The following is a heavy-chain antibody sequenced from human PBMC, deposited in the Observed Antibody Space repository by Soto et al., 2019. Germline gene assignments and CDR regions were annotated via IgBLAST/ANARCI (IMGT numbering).Heavy chain of an antibody. Sequence: PSETLSLTCAVYGGSFSGYYWTWIRQPPGTGLEWIGEINHSGSTNYNPSLKSRVTISVDTSKNQFSLKLTSVTAADTAVYYCARETYGDYVDYFDPWGKGTLVSVCS. CDR1: GGSFSGYY. V-gene: IGHV4-34*01. J-gene: IGHJ5*02. CDR3: ARETYGDYVDYFDP. D-gene: IGHD4-17*01. CDR2: INHSGST.